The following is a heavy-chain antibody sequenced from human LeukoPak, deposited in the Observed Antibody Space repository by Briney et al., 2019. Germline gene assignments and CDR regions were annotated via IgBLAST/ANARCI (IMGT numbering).Heavy chain of an antibody. Sequence: GGSLRLSCAASGFTFDDYAMHWVRQAPGKGLEWVSGISWNSGRIGYADSVKGRFTISRDNAKNSLYLQMNSLRAEDTALYYCAKARVRYFDGFDYWGQGTLVTVSS. V-gene: IGHV3-9*01. J-gene: IGHJ4*02. CDR1: GFTFDDYA. CDR3: AKARVRYFDGFDY. CDR2: ISWNSGRI. D-gene: IGHD3-9*01.